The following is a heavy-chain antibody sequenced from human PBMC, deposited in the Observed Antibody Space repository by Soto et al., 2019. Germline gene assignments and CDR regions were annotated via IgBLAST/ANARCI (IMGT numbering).Heavy chain of an antibody. V-gene: IGHV3-66*01. CDR3: ARVGLLVPAS. J-gene: IGHJ4*02. CDR1: GFTVSSNY. Sequence: EVQLVESGGGLVQPGGSLRLSCAASGFTVSSNYMSWVRQAPGKGLEWVSVIYSGGSTYYADSVKGRFAISRDNSQNILYLLMNRLRVEDTAVYYCARVGLLVPASWGQGTLVTVSS. CDR2: IYSGGST. D-gene: IGHD2-2*01.